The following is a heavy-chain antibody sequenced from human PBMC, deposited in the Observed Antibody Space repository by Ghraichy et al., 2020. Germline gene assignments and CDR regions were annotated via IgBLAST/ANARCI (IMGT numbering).Heavy chain of an antibody. CDR2: INPSGGST. CDR3: ARDPEGKKVVGATMAY. D-gene: IGHD1-26*01. J-gene: IGHJ4*02. Sequence: ASVKVSCKASGYTFTSYYMHWVRQAPGQGLEWMGIINPSGGSTSYAQKFQGRVTMTRDTSTSTVYMELSSLRSEDTAVYYCARDPEGKKVVGATMAYWGQGTLVTVSS. V-gene: IGHV1-46*01. CDR1: GYTFTSYY.